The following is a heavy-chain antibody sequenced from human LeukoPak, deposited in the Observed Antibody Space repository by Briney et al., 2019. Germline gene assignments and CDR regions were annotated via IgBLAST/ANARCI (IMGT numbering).Heavy chain of an antibody. CDR1: GFTFSSYS. CDR3: AKSIAVAGGFDY. J-gene: IGHJ4*02. D-gene: IGHD6-19*01. Sequence: GGSLRLSCAASGFTFSSYSMNWVRQAPGKGLEWVSGISGNGVNTYHADSVKGRFTISRDNSKNTLYLQMNSLRVEDTAVYYCAKSIAVAGGFDYWGQGTLVTVSS. CDR2: ISGNGVNT. V-gene: IGHV3-23*01.